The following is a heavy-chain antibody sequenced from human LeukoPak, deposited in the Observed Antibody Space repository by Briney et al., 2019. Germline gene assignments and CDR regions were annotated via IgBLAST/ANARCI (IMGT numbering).Heavy chain of an antibody. CDR3: ASGGLVSRYLDH. CDR1: GSSISSSTW. V-gene: IGHV4-4*02. Sequence: SETLSLTYAVSGSSISSSTWWTWVRQPPGKGLEWIGEVFYSGSTNSNPSLKSRLTMSVDESKHEFSLKLTSVTAADTAVYYCASGGLVSRYLDHWGQGTLVTVSP. CDR2: VFYSGST. D-gene: IGHD3-9*01. J-gene: IGHJ4*02.